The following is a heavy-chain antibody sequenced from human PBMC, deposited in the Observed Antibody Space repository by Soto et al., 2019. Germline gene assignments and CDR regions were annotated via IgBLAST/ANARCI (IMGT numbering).Heavy chain of an antibody. CDR3: ARVTLPLICFGEAFDI. J-gene: IGHJ3*02. CDR1: GFTFSSYS. D-gene: IGHD3-10*01. V-gene: IGHV3-21*01. Sequence: LSCAASGFTFSSYSMNWVRQAPGKGLEWVSSISSSSSYIYYADSVKGRFTISRDNAKNSLYLQMTSLRAGGTAVYYCARVTLPLICFGEAFDIGGQGTMVTVSS. CDR2: ISSSSSYI.